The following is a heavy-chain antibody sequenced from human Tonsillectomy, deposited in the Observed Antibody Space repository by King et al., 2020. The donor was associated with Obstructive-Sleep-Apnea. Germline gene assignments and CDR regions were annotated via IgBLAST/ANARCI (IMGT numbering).Heavy chain of an antibody. Sequence: VQLVESGGGLVQPGRSLRLSCAASGFTFDDYAMHWVRQAPGKGLEWVSGISWNSGSIGYADSVKGRFTISRDNAKNSLYLQMNSLRAEDRALYYCAKGNRDSSGYYYYFDYWGQGTLVTVSS. CDR1: GFTFDDYA. CDR3: AKGNRDSSGYYYYFDY. CDR2: ISWNSGSI. D-gene: IGHD3-22*01. V-gene: IGHV3-9*01. J-gene: IGHJ4*02.